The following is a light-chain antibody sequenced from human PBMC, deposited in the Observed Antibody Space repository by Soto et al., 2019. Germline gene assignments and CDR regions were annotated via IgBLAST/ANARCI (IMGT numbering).Light chain of an antibody. CDR3: QQYYNWPPWT. CDR2: GAS. Sequence: EIVMTQSPATLSVSPGGRATLSCRASQSISGALAWYQQKPGQAPRLLIYGASTRATTFPARFSGSGSGTDFTLTISSLQSEDFAVYYCQQYYNWPPWTFGLGTKVDIK. J-gene: IGKJ1*01. CDR1: QSISGA. V-gene: IGKV3-15*01.